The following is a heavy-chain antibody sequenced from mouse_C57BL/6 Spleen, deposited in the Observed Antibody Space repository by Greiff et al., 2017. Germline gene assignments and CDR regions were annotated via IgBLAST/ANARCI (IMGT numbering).Heavy chain of an antibody. V-gene: IGHV1-80*01. D-gene: IGHD2-2*01. Sequence: QVHVKQSGAELVKPGASVKISCKASDYAFSSYWMNWVKQRPGKGLEWIGKLYPGDGDTNYNGKFKGKATLTADKSSSTAYMQLSSLTSEDSAVYFCANMVTTEGGPGYFDYWGQGTTLTVSS. J-gene: IGHJ2*01. CDR3: ANMVTTEGGPGYFDY. CDR1: DYAFSSYW. CDR2: LYPGDGDT.